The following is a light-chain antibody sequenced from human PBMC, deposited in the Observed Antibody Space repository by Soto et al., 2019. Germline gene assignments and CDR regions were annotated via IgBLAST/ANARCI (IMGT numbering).Light chain of an antibody. CDR1: SSDVGAYNY. V-gene: IGLV2-14*01. Sequence: QSVLTQPASVSASTGQSITISCTGTSSDVGAYNYDSWYQQYPGEAPKVIIYDVSHRPAGVSNRFSGSKSGNTASLTISGLQTQDEADYYCSSYTSATTYVFGTGTKVTLL. CDR3: SSYTSATTYV. CDR2: DVS. J-gene: IGLJ1*01.